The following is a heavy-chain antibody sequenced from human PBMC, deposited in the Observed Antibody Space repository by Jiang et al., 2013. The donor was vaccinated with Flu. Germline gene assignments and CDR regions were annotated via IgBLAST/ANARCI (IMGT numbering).Heavy chain of an antibody. V-gene: IGHV5-51*01. CDR1: YSFTSYW. CDR2: IYPGDSDT. D-gene: IGHD1-26*01. Sequence: YSFTSYWIGWVRQMPGKGLEWMGIIYPGDSDTRYSPSFQGQVTISADKSISTAYLQWSSLKASDTAMYYCARTRKNLGSYYIDYWGQGTLVTVSS. CDR3: ARTRKNLGSYYIDY. J-gene: IGHJ4*02.